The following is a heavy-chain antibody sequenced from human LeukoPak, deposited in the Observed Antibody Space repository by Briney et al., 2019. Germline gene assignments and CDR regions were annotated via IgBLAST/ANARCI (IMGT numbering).Heavy chain of an antibody. Sequence: SETLSLTCTVSGGSISSYYWNWIRQPPGKGLEWIGYISYSGRSNYNPSLKSRVTISVETSKNQFSLKLSSVTAADTAVHYCARAVGVGRGTYFDLWGRGTLVTVSS. CDR2: ISYSGRS. J-gene: IGHJ2*01. D-gene: IGHD1-1*01. V-gene: IGHV4-59*08. CDR1: GGSISSYY. CDR3: ARAVGVGRGTYFDL.